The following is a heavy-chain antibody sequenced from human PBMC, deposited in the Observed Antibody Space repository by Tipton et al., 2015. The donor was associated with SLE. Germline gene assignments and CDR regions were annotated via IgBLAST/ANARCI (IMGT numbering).Heavy chain of an antibody. D-gene: IGHD7-27*01. CDR2: IYTGEST. CDR3: AAHHLGISWYFDL. V-gene: IGHV4-4*08. CDR1: GGYISSYY. Sequence: TLSLTCTVSGGYISSYYWSRIRQPPGKGLEWIGYIYTGESTNYNPSLKSRVTTSVDTSKNQFSLKLSSVTAADTAIYYCAAHHLGISWYFDLWGRGTLVTVSS. J-gene: IGHJ2*01.